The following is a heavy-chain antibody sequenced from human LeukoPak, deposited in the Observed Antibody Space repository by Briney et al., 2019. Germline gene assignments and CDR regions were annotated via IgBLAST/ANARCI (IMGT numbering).Heavy chain of an antibody. CDR3: ARDVHGDYGSGWFDP. J-gene: IGHJ5*02. CDR1: GGTFNNSA. V-gene: IGHV1-69*05. D-gene: IGHD4-17*01. Sequence: SVKVSCKTSGGTFNNSAISWVRQAPGQGLEWLGGIMPLFGTAGYAQKFQGRVTITKAESTRTVYLELTSLTSDDTAVYYCARDVHGDYGSGWFDPWGQGTLVSVSS. CDR2: IMPLFGTA.